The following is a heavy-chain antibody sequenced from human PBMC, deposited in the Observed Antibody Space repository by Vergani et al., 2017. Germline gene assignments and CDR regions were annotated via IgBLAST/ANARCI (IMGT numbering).Heavy chain of an antibody. CDR1: GFPFSSYG. J-gene: IGHJ4*02. CDR2: ISYDGSNK. Sequence: QVQLVESGGGVVQPGRSLRLSCAASGFPFSSYGMHWVRQAPGKGREWVAVISYDGSNKYYADSGKGRFTISRDTSKNPLYLQMNSLRAEDTAVYYCAKGWEMATITPFDYWGQGTLVTVSS. V-gene: IGHV3-30*18. CDR3: AKGWEMATITPFDY. D-gene: IGHD5-24*01.